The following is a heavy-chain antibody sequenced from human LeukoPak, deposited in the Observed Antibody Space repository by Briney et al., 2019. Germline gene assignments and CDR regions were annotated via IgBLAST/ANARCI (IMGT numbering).Heavy chain of an antibody. CDR2: IKSKTDGGTT. CDR1: GFTFSNAW. J-gene: IGHJ4*02. D-gene: IGHD3-9*01. V-gene: IGHV3-15*05. CDR3: TTAFPGLLRYFDWLLTNPDY. Sequence: GGSLRLSCAASGFTFSNAWMSWVRQAPGKGLEWVGRIKSKTDGGTTDYAAPVKSRFTISRDDSKNTLYLQMNSLKTEDTAVYYCTTAFPGLLRYFDWLLTNPDYWGQGTLVTVSS.